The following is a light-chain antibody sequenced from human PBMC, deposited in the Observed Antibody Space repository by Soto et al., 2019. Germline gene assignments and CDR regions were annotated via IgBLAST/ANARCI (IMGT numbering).Light chain of an antibody. CDR1: QGISSF. V-gene: IGKV1-9*01. CDR3: QKMNSFPIT. Sequence: IQLTQSPSSLSASVGDRVTITCRASQGISSFLAWYQQKPGKAPKLLIYGASTLQTGVPTRFRGSGSGTDFTLPIASLQPEDVATYYCQKMNSFPITFGPGTKVDIK. J-gene: IGKJ3*01. CDR2: GAS.